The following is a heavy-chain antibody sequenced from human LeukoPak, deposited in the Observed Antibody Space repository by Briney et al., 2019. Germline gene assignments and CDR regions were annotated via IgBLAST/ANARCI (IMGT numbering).Heavy chain of an antibody. V-gene: IGHV3-23*01. J-gene: IGHJ4*02. CDR3: ATCSSSCSLSGMGY. Sequence: GGSLRLSCAASGLTFSSYTMTWVRQAPGKGLEWVSSVSDSGGSTFYADSVKGRFTISRDNSENTLYLQMNSLRVEDTAVYFCATCSSSCSLSGMGYWGQGTLVTVSS. CDR2: VSDSGGST. CDR1: GLTFSSYT. D-gene: IGHD2-2*01.